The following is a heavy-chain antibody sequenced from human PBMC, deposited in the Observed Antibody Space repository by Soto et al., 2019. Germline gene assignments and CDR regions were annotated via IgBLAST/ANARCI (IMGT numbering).Heavy chain of an antibody. Sequence: SETLSLTCAVSGYSISSGFYWGWIRQSPDKGLEWMGNIYHTGSTCDNPSLKRRVSMSVDTSKNQFSLKLSSVTAADTAIYYCARSFLGDSAPFDYWGQGTLVTVSS. CDR1: GYSISSGFY. J-gene: IGHJ4*02. CDR2: IYHTGST. CDR3: ARSFLGDSAPFDY. V-gene: IGHV4-38-2*01. D-gene: IGHD3-22*01.